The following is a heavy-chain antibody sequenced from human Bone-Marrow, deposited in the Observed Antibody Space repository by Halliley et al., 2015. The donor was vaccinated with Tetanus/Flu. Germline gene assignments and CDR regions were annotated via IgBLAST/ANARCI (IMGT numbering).Heavy chain of an antibody. D-gene: IGHD3-3*02. Sequence: YISHSGVTYYYQPSLKSRVNMLVDPSRNQFSLELTSVTAADTAVYYCARQREAISGVFAAPSFDYWGQGTLVTVSS. V-gene: IGHV4-31*02. J-gene: IGHJ4*02. CDR3: ARQREAISGVFAAPSFDY. CDR2: ISHSGVT.